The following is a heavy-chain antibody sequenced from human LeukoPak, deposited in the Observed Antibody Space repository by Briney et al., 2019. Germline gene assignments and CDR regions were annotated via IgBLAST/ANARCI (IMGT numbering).Heavy chain of an antibody. V-gene: IGHV3-74*01. D-gene: IGHD6-19*01. CDR1: GFTFSSYW. J-gene: IGHJ4*02. CDR3: AREIAVPGTGFDY. Sequence: GGSLRLSCAASGFTFSSYWMHWVRQVPGKGLVWVSRINSDGSSTSYADSVKGRFTISRDNAKNTLYLQMNSLRAEDTAVYYCAREIAVPGTGFDYWGQGTLVTISS. CDR2: INSDGSST.